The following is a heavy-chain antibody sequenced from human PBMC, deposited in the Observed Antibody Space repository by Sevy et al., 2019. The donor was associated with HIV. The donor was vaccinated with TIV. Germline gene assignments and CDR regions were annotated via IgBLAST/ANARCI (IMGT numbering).Heavy chain of an antibody. Sequence: SETLSLTCAVSGYSISSGYYWGWIRQPPGKGLEWIGSIYRSGSTYYNPSLKSRVTISVDTSKNQFSLKLSSVTAADTAVYYCARQEEKWGGPFDIWGQGTMVTVSS. CDR3: ARQEEKWGGPFDI. CDR1: GYSISSGYY. J-gene: IGHJ3*02. D-gene: IGHD1-26*01. CDR2: IYRSGST. V-gene: IGHV4-38-2*01.